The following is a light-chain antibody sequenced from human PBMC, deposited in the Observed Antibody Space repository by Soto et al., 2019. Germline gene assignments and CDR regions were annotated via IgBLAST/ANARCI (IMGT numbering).Light chain of an antibody. Sequence: DIQMTQSPSSVSASVGDRVTITCRASKGITNWLAWYQQKPGKAPKLLIYAASGLPGGVPSRFSGSGSGTDFTLTISSLQTEDVATYYCQQANSFPLTFGGGTKVEIK. J-gene: IGKJ4*01. V-gene: IGKV1-12*01. CDR2: AAS. CDR3: QQANSFPLT. CDR1: KGITNW.